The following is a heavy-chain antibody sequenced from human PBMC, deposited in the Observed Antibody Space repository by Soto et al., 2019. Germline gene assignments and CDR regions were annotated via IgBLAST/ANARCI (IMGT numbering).Heavy chain of an antibody. D-gene: IGHD6-13*01. J-gene: IGHJ4*02. V-gene: IGHV3-30*18. CDR3: AKDPARWSPLYYFDN. CDR1: GSTFSTYA. Sequence: QVQLVESGGGVVQPGRSLRLSCVDSGSTFSTYAMHWVRQAPGKGLEWVAVITYDGSAQFYADSMKGRFTISRDNSKDTLYLQMDRLRAEDTAMYYCAKDPARWSPLYYFDNWGQGTPVTVSS. CDR2: ITYDGSAQ.